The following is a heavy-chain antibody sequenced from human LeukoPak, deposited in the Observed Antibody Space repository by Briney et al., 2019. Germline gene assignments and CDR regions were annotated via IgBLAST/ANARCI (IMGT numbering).Heavy chain of an antibody. Sequence: GGSLRLSCAASGFTFSSYAMHWVRQAPGKGLEWVTVISYDGSNEYYADPVKGRFTISRDNSKNTLYLQMNSLRPEDTAVYFCARTWLGVDYWGQGTLVAVSS. CDR2: ISYDGSNE. CDR1: GFTFSSYA. V-gene: IGHV3-30-3*01. J-gene: IGHJ4*02. CDR3: ARTWLGVDY. D-gene: IGHD6-19*01.